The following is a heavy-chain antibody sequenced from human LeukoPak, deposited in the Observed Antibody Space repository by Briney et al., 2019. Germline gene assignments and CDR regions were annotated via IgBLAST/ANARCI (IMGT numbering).Heavy chain of an antibody. CDR2: ISSSSSYI. V-gene: IGHV3-21*01. D-gene: IGHD6-6*01. CDR3: AREGYSSSAHFDY. Sequence: GGSLRLSCAASGFTFSSYSMNWVRQAPGKGLEWVSSISSSSSYIYYADSVKGRFTISRDNAKNSLYLQMNSLRAEDTAVYYCAREGYSSSAHFDYWGQGTLVTVSS. CDR1: GFTFSSYS. J-gene: IGHJ4*02.